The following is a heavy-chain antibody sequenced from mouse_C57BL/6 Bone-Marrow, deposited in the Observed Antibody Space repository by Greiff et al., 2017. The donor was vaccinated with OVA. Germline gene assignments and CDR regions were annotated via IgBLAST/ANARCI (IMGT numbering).Heavy chain of an antibody. V-gene: IGHV1-59*01. CDR2: IDPSDSYT. CDR1: GYTFTSYW. D-gene: IGHD2-4*01. J-gene: IGHJ4*01. Sequence: QVQLQQSGAELVRPGTSVKLSCKASGYTFTSYWMHWVEQRPGQGLEWIGVIDPSDSYTNYNQKFKGKATLTVDTSSSTAYMQLSSLTSEDSAVYYCAREDYDYLYYAMDYWVQGTSVTVSS. CDR3: AREDYDYLYYAMDY.